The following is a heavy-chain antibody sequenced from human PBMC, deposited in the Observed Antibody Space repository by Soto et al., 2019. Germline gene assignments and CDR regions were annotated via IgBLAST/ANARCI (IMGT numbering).Heavy chain of an antibody. Sequence: QITLKESGPTLVKPTQTLTLTCTFSGFSLSTGVGVGWIRQPPGKALECLALIYWDDDKRYSSSLKSRLTITKDTSKNQVVIIMTNMDPVDTATYYCAQKSYYGSGSLDYWGQGILVTVSS. CDR3: AQKSYYGSGSLDY. J-gene: IGHJ4*02. CDR1: GFSLSTGVG. V-gene: IGHV2-5*02. D-gene: IGHD3-10*01. CDR2: IYWDDDK.